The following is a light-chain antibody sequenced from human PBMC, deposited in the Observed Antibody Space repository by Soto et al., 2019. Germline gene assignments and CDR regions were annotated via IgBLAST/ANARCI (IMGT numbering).Light chain of an antibody. CDR3: QQYNNWPPP. V-gene: IGKV3-15*01. CDR2: GAS. J-gene: IGKJ1*01. CDR1: QSVSSSY. Sequence: EIVLTQSPGALSLSPGERATLSCRASQSVSSSYLAWFQQKPGQAPRLLIYGASTRATGIPARFSGSGSGTEFTLTISSLQSEDFAVYYCQQYNNWPPPFGQGTKVDI.